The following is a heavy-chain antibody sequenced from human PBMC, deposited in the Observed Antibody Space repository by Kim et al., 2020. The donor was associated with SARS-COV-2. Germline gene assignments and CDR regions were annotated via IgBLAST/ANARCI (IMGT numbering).Heavy chain of an antibody. Sequence: GESLKISCKGSGYSFTSYWISWVRQMPGKGLEWMGRIDPSDSYTNYSPSFQGHVTISADKSISTAYLQWSSLKASDTAMYYCARSVEWLVFRGAFDIWGQGTMVTVSS. D-gene: IGHD6-19*01. J-gene: IGHJ3*02. V-gene: IGHV5-10-1*01. CDR2: IDPSDSYT. CDR3: ARSVEWLVFRGAFDI. CDR1: GYSFTSYW.